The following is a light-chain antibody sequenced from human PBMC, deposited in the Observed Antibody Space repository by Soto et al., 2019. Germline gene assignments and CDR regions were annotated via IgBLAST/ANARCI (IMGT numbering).Light chain of an antibody. CDR1: SSDVGGYNY. CDR3: SSYTSSSTLKV. CDR2: DVS. Sequence: QSALTQPASVSGSPGQSITISWTGTSSDVGGYNYVSWYQQHPGKAPKLMIYDVSIRPSGVSNRFSGSKSGNTASLTISGLQAEDEADYYCSSYTSSSTLKVFGGGTKLTVL. J-gene: IGLJ2*01. V-gene: IGLV2-14*03.